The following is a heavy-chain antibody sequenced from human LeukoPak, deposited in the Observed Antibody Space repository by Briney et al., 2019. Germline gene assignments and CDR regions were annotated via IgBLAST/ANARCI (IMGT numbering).Heavy chain of an antibody. CDR1: GFSFEDYA. J-gene: IGHJ4*02. V-gene: IGHV3-9*01. Sequence: GRSLGLSCAASGFSFEDYAMHWVRQPPGKGLEWVSGVSWNSGNAGYADSVKGRFTISRDNAKNFLYLQMSSLRAEDTALYYCAKAVYGDFQSTVDYWGRGTLVTVSS. CDR2: VSWNSGNA. CDR3: AKAVYGDFQSTVDY. D-gene: IGHD4-17*01.